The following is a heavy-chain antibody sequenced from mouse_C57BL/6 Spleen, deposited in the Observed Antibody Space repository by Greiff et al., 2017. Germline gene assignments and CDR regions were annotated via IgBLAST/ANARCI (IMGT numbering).Heavy chain of an antibody. CDR1: GYTFTSYW. Sequence: QVQLKQPGAELVKPGASVKMSCKASGYTFTSYWITWVKQRPGQGLEWIGDIYPGSGSTNYNEKFKSKATLTVDTSSSTAYMQLSSLTSEDSAVYYCASQDDYDAWFAYWGQGTLVTVSA. D-gene: IGHD2-4*01. CDR2: IYPGSGST. J-gene: IGHJ3*01. CDR3: ASQDDYDAWFAY. V-gene: IGHV1-55*01.